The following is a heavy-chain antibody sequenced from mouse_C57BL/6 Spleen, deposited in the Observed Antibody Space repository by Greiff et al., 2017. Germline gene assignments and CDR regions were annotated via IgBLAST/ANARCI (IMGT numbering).Heavy chain of an antibody. V-gene: IGHV14-2*01. CDR3: AFYYGSSDGYFDY. J-gene: IGHJ2*01. D-gene: IGHD1-1*01. CDR1: GFNIKDYY. CDR2: IDPEDGET. Sequence: EVQLVESGAELVKPGASVKLSCTASGFNIKDYYMHWVKQRTEQGLEWIGRIDPEDGETKYAPKFQGKATITADTSSNTAYLQLSSLTSEDTAVYYCAFYYGSSDGYFDYWGQGTTLTVSS.